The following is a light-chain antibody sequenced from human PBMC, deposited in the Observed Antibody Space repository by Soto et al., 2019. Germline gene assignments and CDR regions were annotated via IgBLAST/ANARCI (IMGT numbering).Light chain of an antibody. Sequence: DIQMPQSPSTLSASVGDRVTITCRASQSISSWLAWYQQKPGKAPKLLIYDASSLESGVPSRFSGSGSGTEFTLTISSLQPEDFALYYCQQYGTTPWTFGQGTKVDIK. CDR2: DAS. V-gene: IGKV1-5*01. CDR3: QQYGTTPWT. CDR1: QSISSW. J-gene: IGKJ1*01.